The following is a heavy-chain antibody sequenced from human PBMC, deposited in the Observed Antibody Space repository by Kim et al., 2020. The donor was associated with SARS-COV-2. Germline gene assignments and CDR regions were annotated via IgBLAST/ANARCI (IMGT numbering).Heavy chain of an antibody. CDR3: TTHPNSSFVK. CDR2: INPPGSEK. Sequence: GGSLRLSCAASGFTFSDSWMAWVRQTPGKGLEWVARINPPGSEKLYADSVKGRFTISRDYAKNSLYLQMDSLRAEDTSVYYCTTHPNSSFVKWGQGTLVTVPP. D-gene: IGHD7-27*01. V-gene: IGHV3-7*03. CDR1: GFTFSDSW. J-gene: IGHJ4*02.